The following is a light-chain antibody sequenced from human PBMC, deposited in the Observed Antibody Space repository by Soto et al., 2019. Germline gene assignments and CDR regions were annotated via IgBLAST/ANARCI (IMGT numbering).Light chain of an antibody. CDR3: QSYDSSLSALV. J-gene: IGLJ2*01. Sequence: QSVLTQPPSVSGAPGQRVTISCTGSSSNIGAGYDVHWYQQLPGTAPKLLIYGNSNRPSGVPDRFSDSKSGTSASLAITGLQAEDEADYYCQSYDSSLSALVFGGGTKLTVL. CDR2: GNS. CDR1: SSNIGAGYD. V-gene: IGLV1-40*01.